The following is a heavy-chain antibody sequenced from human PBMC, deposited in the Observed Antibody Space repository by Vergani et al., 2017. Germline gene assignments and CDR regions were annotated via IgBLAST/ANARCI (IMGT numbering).Heavy chain of an antibody. V-gene: IGHV3-30*02. CDR1: GFTFSSYG. CDR2: IRYDGSNK. Sequence: QVQLVESGGGVVQPGGSLRPPCAASGFTFSSYGMHWVRQAPGKGLEWVAFIRYDGSNKYYADSVKGRFTIPRDNSKNTLYLQMNSLRAEDTAVYYCAKDFQSVVPAAMGVLYFDYWGQGTLVTVSS. D-gene: IGHD2-2*01. CDR3: AKDFQSVVPAAMGVLYFDY. J-gene: IGHJ4*02.